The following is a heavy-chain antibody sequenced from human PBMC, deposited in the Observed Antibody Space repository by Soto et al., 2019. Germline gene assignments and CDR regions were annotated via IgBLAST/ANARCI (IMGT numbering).Heavy chain of an antibody. J-gene: IGHJ6*03. D-gene: IGHD3-3*01. V-gene: IGHV4-59*01. CDR3: ARDRYYDFWSGYYTNYYYMDV. Sequence: QVQLQESGPGLVKPSETLSLTCTVSGGSISSYYWSWIRQPPGKGLEWIGYIYYSGSTNYNPSLKRRVTISVDTSKNQFPLKLSSVTAADTAVYYCARDRYYDFWSGYYTNYYYMDVWGKGTTVTVSS. CDR1: GGSISSYY. CDR2: IYYSGST.